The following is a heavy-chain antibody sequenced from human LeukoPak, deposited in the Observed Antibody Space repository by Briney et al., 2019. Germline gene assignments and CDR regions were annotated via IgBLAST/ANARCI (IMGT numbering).Heavy chain of an antibody. Sequence: ASVKVSCKASGYTFTSYDINWVRQATGQGLEWMGWMNPNSGNTGYAQKFQGRVTITRNTSISTAYMELSSLRSEDTAVYYCGTSSTGQLHNNWGQGTLVTVSS. CDR1: GYTFTSYD. J-gene: IGHJ1*01. CDR3: GTSSTGQLHNN. D-gene: IGHD2-2*01. CDR2: MNPNSGNT. V-gene: IGHV1-8*03.